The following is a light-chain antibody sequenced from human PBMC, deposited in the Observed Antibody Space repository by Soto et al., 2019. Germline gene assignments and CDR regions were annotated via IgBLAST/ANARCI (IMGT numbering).Light chain of an antibody. CDR2: DVS. Sequence: QSALTQPASVSASPGQSIAISCTGTSSDVGAYNFVSWYQQVPGKAPKILLYDVSSRPSGVSDRFSASKSGNTASLTISGLQAEDEGDYYCSSYTTASTDVFGSGTKLTVL. CDR3: SSYTTASTDV. CDR1: SSDVGAYNF. V-gene: IGLV2-14*01. J-gene: IGLJ1*01.